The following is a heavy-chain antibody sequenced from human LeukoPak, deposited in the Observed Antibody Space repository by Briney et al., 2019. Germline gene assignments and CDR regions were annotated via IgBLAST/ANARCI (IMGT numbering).Heavy chain of an antibody. CDR2: ISYDGSNK. CDR3: ARTLVEVTTKDY. D-gene: IGHD5-12*01. CDR1: GFTFSSYG. J-gene: IGHJ4*02. V-gene: IGHV3-30*03. Sequence: GGSLRLSCAASGFTFSSYGMHWVRQAPGKGLEWVAVISYDGSNKYYADSVKGRSTISRDNSKNTLYLQMNSLRAEDTAVYYCARTLVEVTTKDYWGQGTLVTVSS.